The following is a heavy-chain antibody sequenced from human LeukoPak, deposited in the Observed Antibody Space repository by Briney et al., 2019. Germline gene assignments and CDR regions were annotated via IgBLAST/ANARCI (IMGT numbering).Heavy chain of an antibody. V-gene: IGHV3-30*02. Sequence: PGGSLRLSCAASRFTFSSYGMHWVRQAPGKGLEWVAVIWYDGSNKYYADSVKGRFTISRDNSKNTLYLQMNSLRAEDTAVYYCAKEGVGPYYDGSGYPRYYFDYWGQGTLVTVSS. CDR2: IWYDGSNK. J-gene: IGHJ4*02. CDR1: RFTFSSYG. CDR3: AKEGVGPYYDGSGYPRYYFDY. D-gene: IGHD3-22*01.